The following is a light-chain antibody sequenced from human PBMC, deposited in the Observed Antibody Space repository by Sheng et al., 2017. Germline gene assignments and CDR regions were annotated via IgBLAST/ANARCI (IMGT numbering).Light chain of an antibody. CDR1: QDVSNW. V-gene: IGKV1-12*01. CDR3: QQANTFFPLT. Sequence: DIQMTQSPSSVSASVGDSVTITCRTSQDVSNWLAWYQHKPGKVPQLLIHTASNLESGVPSRFRGSGSGTEFTLTITGLQPEDFATYYCQQANTFFPLTFGGGTKVEIK. CDR2: TAS. J-gene: IGKJ4*01.